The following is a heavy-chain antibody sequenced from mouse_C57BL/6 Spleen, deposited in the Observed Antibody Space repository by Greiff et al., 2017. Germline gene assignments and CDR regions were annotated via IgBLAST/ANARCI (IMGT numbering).Heavy chain of an antibody. CDR3: ARQNSKTYAMDY. CDR1: GFTFSSYG. D-gene: IGHD2-5*01. CDR2: ISSGGSYT. V-gene: IGHV5-6*01. Sequence: EVQVVESGGDLVKPGGSLKLSCAASGFTFSSYGMSWVRQTPDKRLEWVATISSGGSYTYYPDSVKGRFTISRDNAKNTLYLQMSSLKSEDTAMYYCARQNSKTYAMDYWGQGTSVTVSS. J-gene: IGHJ4*01.